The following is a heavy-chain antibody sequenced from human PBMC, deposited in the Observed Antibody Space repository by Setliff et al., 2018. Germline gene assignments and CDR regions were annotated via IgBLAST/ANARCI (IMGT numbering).Heavy chain of an antibody. CDR2: INHSGST. J-gene: IGHJ4*02. Sequence: GSLRLSCAASGFTFSRYWMSWVRQPPGKGLEWIGEINHSGSTNYNPSLKSRVTISVDTSKNQFSLKLSSVTAADTAVYYCARRYNFWSGYLDYWGQGTLVTVSS. CDR3: ARRYNFWSGYLDY. V-gene: IGHV4-34*01. CDR1: GFTFSRYW. D-gene: IGHD3-3*01.